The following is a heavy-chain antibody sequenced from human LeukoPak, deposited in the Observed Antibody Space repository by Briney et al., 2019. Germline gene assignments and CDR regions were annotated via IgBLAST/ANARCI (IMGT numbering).Heavy chain of an antibody. V-gene: IGHV4-59*01. CDR3: AREDPQTTVPEGMDV. Sequence: SETLSLTCTVSGGSISHYYWSWIRQSPGKGLEWIGYIYYSGTTNYNPSLKSRVTISVDTSRNQFSLQLRSVTAADTAVYYCAREDPQTTVPEGMDVWGQGTTVSVSS. J-gene: IGHJ6*02. CDR1: GGSISHYY. D-gene: IGHD4-17*01. CDR2: IYYSGTT.